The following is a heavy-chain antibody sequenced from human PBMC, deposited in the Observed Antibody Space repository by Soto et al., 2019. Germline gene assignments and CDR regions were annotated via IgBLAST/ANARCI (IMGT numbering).Heavy chain of an antibody. D-gene: IGHD2-15*01. CDR1: GYTLNTYY. CDR2: INPRGGST. J-gene: IGHJ6*02. V-gene: IGHV1-46*02. Sequence: ASVKVSCKAPGYTLNTYYMHWVRQAPGQGPEWMGIINPRGGSTTYAQNFQDRVTMTRDTSSSTVYMELSSLRSEDTAVYYCARGGGFSPYYYNLDVWGQGTTVTVSS. CDR3: ARGGGFSPYYYNLDV.